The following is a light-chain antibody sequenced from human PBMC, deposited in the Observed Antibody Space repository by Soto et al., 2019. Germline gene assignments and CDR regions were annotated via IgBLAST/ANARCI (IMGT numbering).Light chain of an antibody. CDR3: QQRSNWPPIT. V-gene: IGKV3D-20*02. J-gene: IGKJ5*01. CDR2: GAS. Sequence: IVVSESPCTLSLCPGERATLYCTAIQSVSSSYLAWYQQKPGQAPRLLIYGASNRATGIPDRFSGSGSGTDFTLTISSLEPEDFAVYYCQQRSNWPPITFGQGTRLEIK. CDR1: QSVSSSY.